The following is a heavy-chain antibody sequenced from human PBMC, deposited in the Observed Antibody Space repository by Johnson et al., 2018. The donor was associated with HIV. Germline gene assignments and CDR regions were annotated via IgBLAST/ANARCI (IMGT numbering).Heavy chain of an antibody. V-gene: IGHV3-15*01. CDR1: GFSFSSYG. J-gene: IGHJ3*02. CDR2: IQSKTDGGTT. CDR3: TRVLRFLEGTDWVDGFDI. D-gene: IGHD3-3*01. Sequence: VQLVESGVGVVQPGGSLTLSCAASGFSFSSYGIHWVRQAPGKGLEWVGRIQSKTDGGTTDYAAPVKGRFTISRDNSKNTLYLQMNSLRPEDTALYYCTRVLRFLEGTDWVDGFDIWGQGTMATVSS.